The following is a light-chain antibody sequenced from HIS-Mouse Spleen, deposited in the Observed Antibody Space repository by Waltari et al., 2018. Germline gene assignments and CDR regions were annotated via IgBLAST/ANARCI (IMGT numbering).Light chain of an antibody. CDR3: SSYAGSNNYV. Sequence: QSALTQPPSASGSPGQSVTISCTGTSRDVGGYNYVPWYQQHPGKAPKLMIYEVSKRPSGVPDRFSGSKSGNTASLTVSGLQAEDEADYYCSSYAGSNNYVFGTGTKVTVL. J-gene: IGLJ1*01. CDR1: SRDVGGYNY. V-gene: IGLV2-8*01. CDR2: EVS.